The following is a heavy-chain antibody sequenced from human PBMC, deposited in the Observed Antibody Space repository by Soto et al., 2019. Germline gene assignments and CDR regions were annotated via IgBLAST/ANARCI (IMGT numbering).Heavy chain of an antibody. CDR2: ISGNGGST. CDR1: GFTFSSYA. J-gene: IGHJ4*02. D-gene: IGHD3-3*01. CDR3: VKDPPNYDFWSGSADY. Sequence: GGSLRLSCSASGFTFSSYAMHWVRQAPGKGLEYVSAISGNGGSTYYADSVKGRFTISIDNSKNTLYLQMSSLRAEDTAVYYCVKDPPNYDFWSGSADYWGQGTLVTVSS. V-gene: IGHV3-64D*08.